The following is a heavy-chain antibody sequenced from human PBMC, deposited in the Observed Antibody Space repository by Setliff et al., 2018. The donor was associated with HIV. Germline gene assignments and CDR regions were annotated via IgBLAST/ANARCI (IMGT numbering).Heavy chain of an antibody. CDR2: IFSSGST. CDR3: AREDGPYYFDS. Sequence: PSETLSLTCTVSGGSISSGSYYWSWIRQPAGKGLEWIGRIFSSGSTNYNPSLKSRVTISVDTSKNQFSLKVSSVTAADTAVYYCAREDGPYYFDSWGQRTLVTVSS. V-gene: IGHV4-61*02. J-gene: IGHJ4*02. CDR1: GGSISSGSYY.